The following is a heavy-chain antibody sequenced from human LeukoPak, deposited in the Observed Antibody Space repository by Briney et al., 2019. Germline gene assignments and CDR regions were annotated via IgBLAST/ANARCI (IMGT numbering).Heavy chain of an antibody. V-gene: IGHV1-2*02. J-gene: IGHJ4*02. CDR2: INPNSGGT. Sequence: ASVKVSCTASGYTFIGYYIHWVRQAPGQGLEWMGWINPNSGGTNYAQKFQGRVTMTRDTSISTAYMELSSLRSEDTAVYYCATGYSYGEVFDYWGQGTLVTVSS. D-gene: IGHD5-18*01. CDR1: GYTFIGYY. CDR3: ATGYSYGEVFDY.